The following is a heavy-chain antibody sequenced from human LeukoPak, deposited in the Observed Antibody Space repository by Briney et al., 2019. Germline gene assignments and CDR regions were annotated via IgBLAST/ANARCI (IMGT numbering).Heavy chain of an antibody. J-gene: IGHJ3*02. Sequence: GRSLRLSCAASGFTFSSYAMHRVRQAPGKGLGWVAVISYDGSNKYYADSVKGRFTISRDNSKNTLYLQMNSLRAEDTAVYYCARDPQWLFTFDIWGQGTMVTVSS. D-gene: IGHD6-19*01. CDR2: ISYDGSNK. CDR1: GFTFSSYA. V-gene: IGHV3-30-3*01. CDR3: ARDPQWLFTFDI.